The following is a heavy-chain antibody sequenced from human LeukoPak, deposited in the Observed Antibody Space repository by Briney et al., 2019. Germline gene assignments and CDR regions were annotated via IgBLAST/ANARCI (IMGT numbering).Heavy chain of an antibody. CDR1: GGPISSGSYY. J-gene: IGHJ3*02. V-gene: IGHV4-61*02. CDR3: ARDGPRGIVVVVAAIGYHDAFDI. Sequence: SETLSLTCTVSGGPISSGSYYWGWIRQPAGKGLEWIGRIYTSGSTNYNPSLKSRVTISVDTSKNQFSLKLSSVTAADTAVYYCARDGPRGIVVVVAAIGYHDAFDIWGQGTMVTVSS. CDR2: IYTSGST. D-gene: IGHD2-15*01.